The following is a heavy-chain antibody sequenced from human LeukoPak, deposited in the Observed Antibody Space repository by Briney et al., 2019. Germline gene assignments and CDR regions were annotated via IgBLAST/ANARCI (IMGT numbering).Heavy chain of an antibody. J-gene: IGHJ4*02. CDR3: AREDGHDFWSGYRKFDF. V-gene: IGHV3-21*01. D-gene: IGHD3-3*01. CDR1: GFTFSSFS. Sequence: GGSLRLSCAASGFTFSSFSMNWVRQAPGKGLEWVSSISSSSSYIYYADSVKGRFTISRDDAKNSLYLQMNSLRAEDTAVYYCAREDGHDFWSGYRKFDFWGQGTLVTVSS. CDR2: ISSSSSYI.